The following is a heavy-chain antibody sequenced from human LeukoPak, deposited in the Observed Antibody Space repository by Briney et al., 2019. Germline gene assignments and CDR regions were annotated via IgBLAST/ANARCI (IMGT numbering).Heavy chain of an antibody. D-gene: IGHD6-13*01. J-gene: IGHJ6*03. Sequence: SSETLSLTCTVSGGSISSYYWSWIRQPAGKGLEWIGRIYTSGSTNYNPSLKSRVTMSVDTSKNQFSLKLSSVTAADTAVYYCARRAAAVGTYYMDVWGKGTTVTASS. CDR3: ARRAAAVGTYYMDV. CDR2: IYTSGST. CDR1: GGSISSYY. V-gene: IGHV4-4*07.